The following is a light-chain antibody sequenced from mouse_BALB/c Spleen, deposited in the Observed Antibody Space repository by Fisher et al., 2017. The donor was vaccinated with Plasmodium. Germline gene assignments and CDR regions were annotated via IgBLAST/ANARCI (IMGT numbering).Light chain of an antibody. Sequence: DIVMTQTPLTLSVTIGQPAPISCKSSQRLLESDGKTYLNWLLQRPGQSPKRLISLVSKLDSGVTDRFTGSGSGTDFTLKISRVEAEDVGVYYCWQGTNFPFTFGSGTKLEIK. CDR1: QRLLESDGKTY. CDR3: WQGTNFPFT. J-gene: IGKJ4*01. CDR2: LVS. V-gene: IGKV1-135*01.